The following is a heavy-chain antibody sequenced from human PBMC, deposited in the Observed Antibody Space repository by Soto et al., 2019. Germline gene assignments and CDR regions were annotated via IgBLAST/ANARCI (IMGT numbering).Heavy chain of an antibody. V-gene: IGHV3-64*01. J-gene: IGHJ1*01. CDR3: ARQALPLAGTHFQN. Sequence: EVHRVESGGGLVQPGGSQRVSCAASGFTFSSYAMHWVRQAPGKRMEYVSAISSNGGSTYYANSVKGRFTIYRDNSTNRPYVQLGCLSAEYMAVYYCARQALPLAGTHFQNRGQGTLVTVSS. CDR1: GFTFSSYA. D-gene: IGHD6-19*01. CDR2: ISSNGGST.